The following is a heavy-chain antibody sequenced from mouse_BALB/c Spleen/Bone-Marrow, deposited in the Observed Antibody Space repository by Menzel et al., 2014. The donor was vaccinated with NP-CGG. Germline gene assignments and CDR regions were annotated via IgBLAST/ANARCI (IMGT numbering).Heavy chain of an antibody. D-gene: IGHD1-2*01. Sequence: VKLEESGPGLVAPSQSLSITCTVSGFSLTGYGINWVRQPPGKGLEWLGLIWGDGNTDYNSALKSRLSISKDNSKSQVFIKMNSLQTDDAARYYCARAPGYDLYYAMDYWGQGTSVTVSS. CDR2: IWGDGNT. V-gene: IGHV2-6-7*01. J-gene: IGHJ4*01. CDR1: GFSLTGYG. CDR3: ARAPGYDLYYAMDY.